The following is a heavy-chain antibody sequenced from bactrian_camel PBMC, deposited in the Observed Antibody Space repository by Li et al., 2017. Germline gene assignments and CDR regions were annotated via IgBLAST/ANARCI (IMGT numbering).Heavy chain of an antibody. CDR3: VQGVHRYSDEGYAY. D-gene: IGHD4*01. CDR1: GFTFSGYW. Sequence: QLVESGGDLVQPGGSLTLSCTASGFTFSGYWMYWVRQTPAKGIEWVSGVASNGGSTEYADSIVGRFTVSRDNAKNTVYLQMNTLKPDDTGVYYCVQGVHRYSDEGYAYWCQGTQVTVS. V-gene: IGHV3S25*01. CDR2: VASNGGST. J-gene: IGHJ4*01.